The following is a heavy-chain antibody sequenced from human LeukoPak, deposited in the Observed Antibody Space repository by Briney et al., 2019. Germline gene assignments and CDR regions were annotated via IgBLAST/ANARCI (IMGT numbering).Heavy chain of an antibody. CDR3: ARGYFWSGYYSAFDY. D-gene: IGHD3-3*01. V-gene: IGHV4-61*02. CDR2: IYTSGST. Sequence: PSETLSLTCTVSGGSISSGSYYWSWIRQPAGKGLEWIGRIYTSGSTNYNPSLKSRVTISVDTSKNQFSLKLSSVTAADTAVYYCARGYFWSGYYSAFDYWGQGTLVTVSS. J-gene: IGHJ4*02. CDR1: GGSISSGSYY.